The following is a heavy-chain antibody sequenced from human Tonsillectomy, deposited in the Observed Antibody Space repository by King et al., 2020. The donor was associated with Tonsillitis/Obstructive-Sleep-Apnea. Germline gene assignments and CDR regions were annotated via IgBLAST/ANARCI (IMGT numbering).Heavy chain of an antibody. CDR1: GFTFSSYA. V-gene: IGHV3-23*04. J-gene: IGHJ3*02. Sequence: VQLVESGGGLVEPGGSLRLSCAASGFTFSSYAMSWVRQAPGKGLEWVSGISGSGGSTYYADSVKGRFTISRDNSKNTLYLQMNSLRAEDTAVYYCAKEGVGTIGDDWVLVAGGDAFDIWGQGTMVTVSS. D-gene: IGHD3-10*01. CDR2: ISGSGGST. CDR3: AKEGVGTIGDDWVLVAGGDAFDI.